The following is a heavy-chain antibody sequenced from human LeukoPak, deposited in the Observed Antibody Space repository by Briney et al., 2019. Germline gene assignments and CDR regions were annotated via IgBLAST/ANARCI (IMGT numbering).Heavy chain of an antibody. CDR3: ARTYYDILTGFGWFDP. D-gene: IGHD3-9*01. CDR1: GGSISSYY. CDR2: IYASGST. Sequence: SETLSLTCTVSGGSISSYYWSWIRQPAGKGLEWIGRIYASGSTNYNPSLKSRVTMSVDTSKNQFSLKLSSVTAADTAVYYCARTYYDILTGFGWFDPWGQGTLVTVSS. V-gene: IGHV4-4*07. J-gene: IGHJ5*02.